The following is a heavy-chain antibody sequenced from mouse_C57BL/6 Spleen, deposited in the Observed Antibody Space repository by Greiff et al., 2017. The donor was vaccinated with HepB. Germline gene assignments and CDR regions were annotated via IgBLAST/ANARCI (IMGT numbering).Heavy chain of an antibody. J-gene: IGHJ3*01. CDR1: GYTFTSYW. CDR2: IDPSDSYT. Sequence: VQLQQPGAELVMPGASVKLSCKASGYTFTSYWMHWVKQRPGQGLEWIGEIDPSDSYTNYNQKFKGKSTLTVDKSSSTAYMQLSSLTSEDSAVYYCARSVYEPRGAWFAYWGQGTLVTVSA. V-gene: IGHV1-69*01. D-gene: IGHD2-10*02. CDR3: ARSVYEPRGAWFAY.